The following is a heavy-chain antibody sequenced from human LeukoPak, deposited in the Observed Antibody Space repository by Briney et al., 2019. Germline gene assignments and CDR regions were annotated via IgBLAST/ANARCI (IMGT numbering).Heavy chain of an antibody. CDR2: ITSSGSTI. J-gene: IGHJ4*02. V-gene: IGHV3-48*03. CDR1: GFTFSSYE. CDR3: EIPTYSYDSSGQGY. Sequence: AGGSLRLSCAASGFTFSSYEMNWVRQAPGKGLEWVSYITSSGSTIYYADSVKGRFTISRDNAKQLLYLQMNSLRAEDRAVYYCEIPTYSYDSSGQGYWGQGTLVTVSS. D-gene: IGHD3-22*01.